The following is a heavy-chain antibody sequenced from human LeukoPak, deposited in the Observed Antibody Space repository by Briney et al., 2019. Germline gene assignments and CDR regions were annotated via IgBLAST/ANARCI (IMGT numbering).Heavy chain of an antibody. D-gene: IGHD2-2*01. CDR1: GFTFSTYW. J-gene: IGHJ4*02. CDR2: IKQDGSEN. CDR3: ASTRCTGTSCYLPILD. Sequence: GGSLRLSCAASGFTFSTYWMSWVRQAPGKGLEWVANIKQDGSENYYVDPVKGRFTISRDNAKNSLYLQMNSLRAEDTAMYYCASTRCTGTSCYLPILDWGQGILVTVSS. V-gene: IGHV3-7*01.